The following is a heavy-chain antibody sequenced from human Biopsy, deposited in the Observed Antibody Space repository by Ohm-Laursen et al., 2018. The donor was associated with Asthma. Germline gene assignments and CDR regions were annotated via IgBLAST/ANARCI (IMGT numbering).Heavy chain of an antibody. CDR3: TRREYSDSRISPLDL. J-gene: IGHJ3*01. Sequence: SLRLSCSASGFTFSSYSMNWVRQAPGKGLEWVSYISSSSTIYYADSVKGRFTISRDNAKNSLYLQMNSLRAEDTAVYYCTRREYSDSRISPLDLWGHGTMVTVSS. D-gene: IGHD3-22*01. CDR1: GFTFSSYS. CDR2: ISSSSTI. V-gene: IGHV3-48*01.